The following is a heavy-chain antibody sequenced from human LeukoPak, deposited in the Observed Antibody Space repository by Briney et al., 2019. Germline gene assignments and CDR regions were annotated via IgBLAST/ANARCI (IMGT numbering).Heavy chain of an antibody. CDR2: ISPSGGIT. Sequence: GGSLRLSCAASGFTFSSHGMNWVRQAPGKGLEWVPGISPSGGITYYTDSVKGRFTISRDNSKHTVSLQMNSLRGEDTAVYYCAKDDAWGRYKDWGQGTLVTVSS. V-gene: IGHV3-23*01. D-gene: IGHD3-16*01. J-gene: IGHJ1*01. CDR3: AKDDAWGRYKD. CDR1: GFTFSSHG.